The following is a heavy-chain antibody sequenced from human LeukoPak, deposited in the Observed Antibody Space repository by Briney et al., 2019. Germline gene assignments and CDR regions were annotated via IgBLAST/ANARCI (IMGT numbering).Heavy chain of an antibody. CDR2: IYYTEST. Sequence: PSETLSLTCTVSGGSFSSSSYYWVWIRQPPGKGLEWIGSIYYTESTYYNPSLKSRVTISIDTSKNQFSLKLSSVTAADTAVYYCARDSRTLRFLDHLGDYYYYMDVWGKGTTVTVSS. V-gene: IGHV4-39*07. D-gene: IGHD3-3*01. CDR3: ARDSRTLRFLDHLGDYYYYMDV. J-gene: IGHJ6*03. CDR1: GGSFSSSSYY.